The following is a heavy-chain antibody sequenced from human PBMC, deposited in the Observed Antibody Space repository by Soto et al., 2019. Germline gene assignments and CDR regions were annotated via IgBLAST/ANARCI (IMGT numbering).Heavy chain of an antibody. V-gene: IGHV3-30-3*01. Sequence: PGGSLRLSCAASGFTFSSYAMHWVRQAPGKGLEWVAVISYDGSNKYYADSVKGRFTISRDNSKNTLYLQMNSLRAEDTAVYYCARDRNPKWERYYFDYWGQGTLVTVSS. J-gene: IGHJ4*02. D-gene: IGHD1-26*01. CDR1: GFTFSSYA. CDR2: ISYDGSNK. CDR3: ARDRNPKWERYYFDY.